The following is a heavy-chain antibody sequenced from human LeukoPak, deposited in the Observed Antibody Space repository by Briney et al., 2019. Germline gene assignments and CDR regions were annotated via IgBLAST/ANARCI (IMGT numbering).Heavy chain of an antibody. CDR3: ARVYRRNYYGSGAPFDY. Sequence: PSETLSLTCAVYGGSFSGYHWSWIRQPPGKGLEWIGEINHSGSTNYNPSLKSRVTISVDTSKNQFSLKLSSVTAADTAVYYCARVYRRNYYGSGAPFDYWGQGTLVTVSS. J-gene: IGHJ4*02. CDR1: GGSFSGYH. V-gene: IGHV4-34*01. D-gene: IGHD3-10*01. CDR2: INHSGST.